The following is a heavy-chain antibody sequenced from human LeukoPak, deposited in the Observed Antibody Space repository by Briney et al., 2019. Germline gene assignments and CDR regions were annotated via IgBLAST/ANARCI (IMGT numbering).Heavy chain of an antibody. Sequence: SETLSLTCTVSGGSISSSSSYWGWIRQPPGKGLEWIGSIYYSGSTYYNPSLKSRVTMSVDTSKNQFSLKLSSVTAADTAVYFCARTPIYYYDNSGYYNWGQGTLVTVSS. CDR3: ARTPIYYYDNSGYYN. J-gene: IGHJ4*02. CDR2: IYYSGST. D-gene: IGHD3-22*01. CDR1: GGSISSSSSY. V-gene: IGHV4-39*07.